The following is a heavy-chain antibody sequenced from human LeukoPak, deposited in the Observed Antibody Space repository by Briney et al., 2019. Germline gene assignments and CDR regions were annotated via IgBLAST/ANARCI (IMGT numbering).Heavy chain of an antibody. CDR2: MKEDGSEI. V-gene: IGHV3-7*01. CDR1: GFPFDVQT. Sequence: QPGGSLRLSCAASGFPFDVQTMSWLRQAPGKGLDWVASMKEDGSEIYHADSVRGRFTISRDNPRNSVYLQMNSLRVEDTAVYYCVKGGATGGRSEKWGQGTLVTVSS. CDR3: VKGGATGGRSEK. D-gene: IGHD1-26*01. J-gene: IGHJ4*02.